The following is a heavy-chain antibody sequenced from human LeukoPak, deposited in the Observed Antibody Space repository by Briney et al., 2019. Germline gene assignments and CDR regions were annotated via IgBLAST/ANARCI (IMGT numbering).Heavy chain of an antibody. D-gene: IGHD3-9*01. CDR2: IRSKANNYAT. V-gene: IGHV3-73*01. CDR3: AREHSPLRYFDWSSLGCWFDP. J-gene: IGHJ5*02. Sequence: GGSLRLSCAASGFTFSGSDMYWVRQASGKGLEWVGRIRSKANNYATAYAASVKGRFTISRDDSKNMAYLQMNSLRAEDTAVYYCAREHSPLRYFDWSSLGCWFDPWGQGTLATVSS. CDR1: GFTFSGSD.